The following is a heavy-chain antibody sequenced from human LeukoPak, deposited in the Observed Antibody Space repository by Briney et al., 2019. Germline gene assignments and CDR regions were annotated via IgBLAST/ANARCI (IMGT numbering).Heavy chain of an antibody. CDR1: GGSFSGYY. J-gene: IGHJ4*02. D-gene: IGHD6-19*01. CDR2: INHSGST. V-gene: IGHV4-34*01. Sequence: SESLSLTCAVYGGSFSGYYWSWIRQPPGKGLEWIGEINHSGSTNYNPSLKSRVTISVDTSKNQFSLKLSSVTAADTAVYYCARTGYSSGSYWGQGTLLTVSS. CDR3: ARTGYSSGSY.